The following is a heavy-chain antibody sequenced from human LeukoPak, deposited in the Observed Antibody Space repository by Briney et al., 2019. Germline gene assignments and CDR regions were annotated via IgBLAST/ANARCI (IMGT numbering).Heavy chain of an antibody. V-gene: IGHV4-39*01. D-gene: IGHD1-26*01. Sequence: SETLSLTCTVSGGSISSSTYYWGWIRQPPGKGLEWIGSIHYSGSTYYSPSLKSRVTISEDTSKNQFSLKLTSVTAADTAVYFCAHSRKYYDFDYWGQGTLVTVSS. CDR3: AHSRKYYDFDY. CDR2: IHYSGST. CDR1: GGSISSSTYY. J-gene: IGHJ4*02.